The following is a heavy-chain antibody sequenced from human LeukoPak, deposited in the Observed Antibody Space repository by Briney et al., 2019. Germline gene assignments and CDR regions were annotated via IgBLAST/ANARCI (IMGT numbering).Heavy chain of an antibody. D-gene: IGHD3-3*01. Sequence: EAAVNVSCKASGYTFTGYYMHWVRQAPGQGLEWMGWINPNSGGTNYAQKFQGRVTMTRDTSISTAYMELSRLRSDDTAVYYCARDPTIFGVVISWFDPWGQGTLVTVSS. J-gene: IGHJ5*02. CDR2: INPNSGGT. CDR3: ARDPTIFGVVISWFDP. V-gene: IGHV1-2*02. CDR1: GYTFTGYY.